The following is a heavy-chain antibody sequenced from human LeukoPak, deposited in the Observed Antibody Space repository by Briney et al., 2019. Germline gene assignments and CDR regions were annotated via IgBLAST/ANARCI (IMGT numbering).Heavy chain of an antibody. J-gene: IGHJ3*02. Sequence: SETLSLTCTVSGGSVSSGSYYWSWIRQPPGKGLEWIGYIYYSGSTNYNPSLKSRVTISVDTSKNQFSLKLSSVTAADTAVYYCARGLELYSSGWHDAFDIWGQGTMDTVSS. CDR2: IYYSGST. CDR1: GGSVSSGSYY. V-gene: IGHV4-61*01. CDR3: ARGLELYSSGWHDAFDI. D-gene: IGHD6-19*01.